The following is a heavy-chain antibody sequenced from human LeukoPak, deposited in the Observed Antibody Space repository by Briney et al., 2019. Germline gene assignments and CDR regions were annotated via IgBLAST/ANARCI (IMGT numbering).Heavy chain of an antibody. CDR3: ARDRPTLRADY. CDR1: GFTFSSYA. V-gene: IGHV3-30*04. CDR2: ISYDGSNK. J-gene: IGHJ4*02. Sequence: GGSLRLSCAASGFTFSSYAMHWVRQAPGKGLEWVAVISYDGSNKYYADSAKGRFTISRDNSKNTLYLQMNSLRAEDTAVYYCARDRPTLRADYWGQGTLVTVSS. D-gene: IGHD4-17*01.